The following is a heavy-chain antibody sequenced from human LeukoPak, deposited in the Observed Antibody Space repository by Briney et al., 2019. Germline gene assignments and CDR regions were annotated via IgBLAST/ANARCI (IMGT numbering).Heavy chain of an antibody. Sequence: PSETLSLTCTVSGGSISSYYWSWIRQPPGKGLEWIGYIYYSGSTHYNPSLKSRVTISVDTSKNQFSLKLSSVTAADTAVYYCAKGGSYWYFDLWGRGTLVTVSS. J-gene: IGHJ2*01. CDR2: IYYSGST. CDR1: GGSISSYY. D-gene: IGHD1-26*01. V-gene: IGHV4-59*01. CDR3: AKGGSYWYFDL.